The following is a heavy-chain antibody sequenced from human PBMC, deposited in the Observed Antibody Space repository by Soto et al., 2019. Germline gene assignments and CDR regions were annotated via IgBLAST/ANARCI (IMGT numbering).Heavy chain of an antibody. D-gene: IGHD6-13*01. CDR3: ARDLSFFETHSTRWYYFPY. J-gene: IGHJ4*02. V-gene: IGHV1-46*01. CDR2: INPSGGST. Sequence: ASVKVSCKASGHTFTSYYMHWVRQAPGQGLEWMGIINPSGGSTSYAQKFQGRVTMTRDTSTSTVYMELSSLRSEDTAVYYCARDLSFFETHSTRWYYFPYRRQGPLNLVSA. CDR1: GHTFTSYY.